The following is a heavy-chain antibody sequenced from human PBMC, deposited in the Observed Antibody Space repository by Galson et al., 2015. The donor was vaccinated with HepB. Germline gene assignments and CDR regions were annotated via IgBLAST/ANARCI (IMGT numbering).Heavy chain of an antibody. V-gene: IGHV3-33*01. J-gene: IGHJ6*02. CDR1: GFTFSSYG. D-gene: IGHD3-10*01. CDR2: IWADGSDK. Sequence: SLRLSCATSGFTFSSYGMHWVRQAPGKGLEWVAVIWADGSDKYYADSVKGRFTISRDNFKNTLYLQLNSLRVEDTAVYYCARDREVRGTINYYYGMDVWGRGTTVTVSS. CDR3: ARDREVRGTINYYYGMDV.